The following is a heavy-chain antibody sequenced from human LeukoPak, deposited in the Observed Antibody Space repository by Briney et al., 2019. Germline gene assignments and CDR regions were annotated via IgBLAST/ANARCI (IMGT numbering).Heavy chain of an antibody. V-gene: IGHV6-1*01. J-gene: IGHJ4*02. CDR2: TYYRSKWYS. Sequence: SQTLSLTCAISGDSVSSNSVAWNWIRQSPSRGLEWLGSTYYRSKWYSDYAVSVKSRITINPDTSKNQFSLRLNSVTAADTAVYYCARQPLYYDSSGSYAGDFDYWGQGTLVTVSS. CDR3: ARQPLYYDSSGSYAGDFDY. D-gene: IGHD3-22*01. CDR1: GDSVSSNSVA.